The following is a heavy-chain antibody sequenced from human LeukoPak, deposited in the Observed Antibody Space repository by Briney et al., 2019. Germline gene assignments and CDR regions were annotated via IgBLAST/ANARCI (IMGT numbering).Heavy chain of an antibody. J-gene: IGHJ4*02. D-gene: IGHD5-24*01. CDR1: GFTLSSYA. Sequence: TGGPLRLSCVAPGFTLSSYAVFWARQAPGKGLQWVSSLGISGDYAWYAGSVKGRFTISRDNSKNTLYLQMNSLRAEDTAVYYCAKDDGWVQYANWGQGALVTVSS. CDR2: LGISGDYA. CDR3: AKDDGWVQYAN. V-gene: IGHV3-23*01.